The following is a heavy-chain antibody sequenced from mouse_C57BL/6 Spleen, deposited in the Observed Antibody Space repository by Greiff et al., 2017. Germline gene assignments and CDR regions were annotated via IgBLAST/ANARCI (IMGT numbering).Heavy chain of an antibody. CDR3: AGYDSAWFAY. Sequence: EVQGVASGGGLVQPGGSLSLSCAASGFTFTDYYMSWVRQPPGKALEWLGFIRNKANGYTTEYSAPVKGRFTYSRDNSQSILYLQMNALRAEDIATYYCAGYDSAWFAYWGQGTLVTVSA. CDR2: IRNKANGYTT. J-gene: IGHJ3*01. CDR1: GFTFTDYY. V-gene: IGHV7-3*01.